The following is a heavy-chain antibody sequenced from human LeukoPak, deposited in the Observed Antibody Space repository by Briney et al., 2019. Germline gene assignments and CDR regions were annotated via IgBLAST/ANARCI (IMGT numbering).Heavy chain of an antibody. CDR3: GRGPRITVVRGGQWYYYMDV. D-gene: IGHD3-10*01. CDR2: INPSGGST. Sequence: ASVKVSCKASGYTFTSYYIHWVRQAPGQGLEWMGLINPSGGSTNYAQKFQGRVTMTRDTSTSTVYMELSSLRSEDTAVYYCGRGPRITVVRGGQWYYYMDVWGKGTTVTISS. CDR1: GYTFTSYY. J-gene: IGHJ6*03. V-gene: IGHV1-46*01.